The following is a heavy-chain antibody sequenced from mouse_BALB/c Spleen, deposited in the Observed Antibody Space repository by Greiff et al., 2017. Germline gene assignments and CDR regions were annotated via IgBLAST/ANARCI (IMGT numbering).Heavy chain of an antibody. V-gene: IGHV3-6*02. CDR1: GYSITSGYY. J-gene: IGHJ1*01. D-gene: IGHD1-1*01. Sequence: EVKLQESGPGLVKPSQSLSLTCSVTGYSITSGYYWNWIRQFPGNKLEWMGYISYDGSNNYNPSLKNRISITRDTSKNQFFLKLNSVTTEDTATYYCARGVVAIYWYFDVWGAGTTVTVSS. CDR2: ISYDGSN. CDR3: ARGVVAIYWYFDV.